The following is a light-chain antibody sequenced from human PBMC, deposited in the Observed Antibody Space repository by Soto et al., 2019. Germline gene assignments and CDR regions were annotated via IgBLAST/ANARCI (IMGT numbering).Light chain of an antibody. CDR1: ISDFVVYNY. CDR3: ATWDESLKGV. J-gene: IGLJ1*01. Sequence: QSVLTQPASVSGSPGQSITISCTGTISDFVVYNYVSWYQQHPGKAPKLMIYGVSNRPSGVSNRFSGSKSGNTASLTISGLQADDEADYYCATWDESLKGVFGTGTKVTVL. V-gene: IGLV2-14*01. CDR2: GVS.